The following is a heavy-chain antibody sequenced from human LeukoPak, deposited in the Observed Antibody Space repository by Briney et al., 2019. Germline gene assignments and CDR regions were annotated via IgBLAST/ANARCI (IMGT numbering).Heavy chain of an antibody. CDR2: ISYDGSNK. D-gene: IGHD3-9*01. CDR1: GFTFSSYA. CDR3: AGGSYYDILTGYYNLDAFDI. Sequence: PGGSLRLSCAASGFTFSSYAMSWVRQAPGKGLEWVAVISYDGSNKYYADSVKGRFTISRDNSKNTLYLQMNSLRAEDTAVYYCAGGSYYDILTGYYNLDAFDIWGQGTMVTVSS. V-gene: IGHV3-30-3*01. J-gene: IGHJ3*02.